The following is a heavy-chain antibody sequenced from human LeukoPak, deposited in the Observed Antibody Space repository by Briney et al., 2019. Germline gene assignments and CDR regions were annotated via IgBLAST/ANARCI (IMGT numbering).Heavy chain of an antibody. D-gene: IGHD5-12*01. CDR2: INPNSGGT. CDR1: GYIFTGYY. J-gene: IGHJ6*02. Sequence: ASVKVSCKASGYIFTGYYMHWVRQAPGQGLEWMGWINPNSGGTNYAQKFQGRVTMTRDTSISTAYMGLSRLRSDDTAVYYCAARGYSGYGASYYYYGMDVWGQGTTVTVSS. CDR3: AARGYSGYGASYYYYGMDV. V-gene: IGHV1-2*02.